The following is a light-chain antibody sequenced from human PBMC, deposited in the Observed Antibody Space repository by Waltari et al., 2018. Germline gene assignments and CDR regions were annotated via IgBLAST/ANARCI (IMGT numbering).Light chain of an antibody. J-gene: IGLJ3*02. V-gene: IGLV8-61*01. CDR1: SGPVSSTSY. CDR3: SMYMGSGVWV. Sequence: QTVVTQEPSLSVSPGGTVPLTCALRSGPVSSTSYPTWYQQTPGQPPRTLVYKGISRSSGVPDRFSGSILGNTAALTITGAQADDESDYYCSMYMGSGVWVFGGGTKLTVL. CDR2: KGI.